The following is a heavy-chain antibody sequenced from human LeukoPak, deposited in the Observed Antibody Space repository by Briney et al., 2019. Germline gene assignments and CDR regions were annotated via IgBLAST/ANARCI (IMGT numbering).Heavy chain of an antibody. J-gene: IGHJ6*03. CDR1: GFTFSGYS. V-gene: IGHV3-21*04. D-gene: IGHD4-17*01. CDR2: ISRSGSNT. Sequence: GGSLRLSCEVSGFTFSGYSLNWLRLAPGKGLEWVSSISRSGSNTYYADSVKGRFTISRDNSKNTLYLQMNSLRAEDTAVYYCAKYYGDDPDYYYYMDVWGKGTTVTISS. CDR3: AKYYGDDPDYYYYMDV.